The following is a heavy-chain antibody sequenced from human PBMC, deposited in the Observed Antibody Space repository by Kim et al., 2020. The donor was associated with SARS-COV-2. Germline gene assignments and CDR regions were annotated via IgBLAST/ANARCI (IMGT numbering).Heavy chain of an antibody. D-gene: IGHD3-16*01. CDR2: INAADGNT. CDR3: AGRHCGGY. J-gene: IGHJ4*02. Sequence: ASVKVSCKTSGYTFTPYTLQWVRQAPGQRLEWMGGINAADGNTKYSQKFQGRVTITRDTPASTAYMELSSLRSEDTVVYYCAGRHCGGYCGQRTLLIVSS. CDR1: GYTFTPYT. V-gene: IGHV1-3*01.